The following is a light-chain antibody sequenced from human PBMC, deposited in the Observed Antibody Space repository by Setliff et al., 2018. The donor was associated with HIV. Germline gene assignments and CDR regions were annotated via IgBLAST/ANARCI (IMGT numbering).Light chain of an antibody. CDR1: SSDVGGYNY. V-gene: IGLV2-8*01. J-gene: IGLJ1*01. CDR2: GVS. Sequence: QSALAQPPSASGSPGQSVTISCTGTSSDVGGYNYVSWYQQHPGKAPKLMIYGVSKRPSGVPDRFSGSKSGNTASLTVSGLQAEDEADYYCSSYAGSNNVFGTGTRSPS. CDR3: SSYAGSNNV.